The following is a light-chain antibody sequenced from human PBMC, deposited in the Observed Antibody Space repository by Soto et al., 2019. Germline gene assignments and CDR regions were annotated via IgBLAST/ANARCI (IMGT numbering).Light chain of an antibody. CDR2: GAS. Sequence: EIVLTQSPGTLSLSPGERATLSCRASQSVSSSYLAWYQQKHGQAPRLLIYGASSRATGIPDRFSGSGSGSDFTLTISRLEPEDFAVYYCQQYGRSPTWTFGQGTKVEIK. V-gene: IGKV3-20*01. CDR1: QSVSSSY. J-gene: IGKJ1*01. CDR3: QQYGRSPTWT.